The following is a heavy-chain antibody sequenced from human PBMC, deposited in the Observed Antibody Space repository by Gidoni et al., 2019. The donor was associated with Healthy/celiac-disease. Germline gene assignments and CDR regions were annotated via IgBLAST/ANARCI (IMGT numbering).Heavy chain of an antibody. J-gene: IGHJ4*02. CDR3: ARGAVAGSITANFDY. CDR2: IIPIFGTA. Sequence: QVQLVQSGAEVKKPGSSVNVSCKASGGTFSSYAISWVRQAPGQGLEWMVGIIPIFGTANYAQKFQGRVTITADESTSTAYMELSSLRSEDTAVYYCARGAVAGSITANFDYWGQGTLVTVSS. V-gene: IGHV1-69*01. CDR1: GGTFSSYA. D-gene: IGHD6-19*01.